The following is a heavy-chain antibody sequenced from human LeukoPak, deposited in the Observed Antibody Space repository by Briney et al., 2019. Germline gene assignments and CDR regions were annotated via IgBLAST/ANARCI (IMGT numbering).Heavy chain of an antibody. V-gene: IGHV3-30-3*01. CDR2: ISYDGSNK. Sequence: PGGSLRLSCAASGFTFSSYAMHWVRQAPGKELEWVAVISYDGSNKYYADSVKGRFTISRDNSKNTLYLQMNSLRAEDTAVYYCARPDSYNWNSLSSVMDVWGQGTTVTVSS. J-gene: IGHJ6*02. CDR1: GFTFSSYA. CDR3: ARPDSYNWNSLSSVMDV. D-gene: IGHD1-7*01.